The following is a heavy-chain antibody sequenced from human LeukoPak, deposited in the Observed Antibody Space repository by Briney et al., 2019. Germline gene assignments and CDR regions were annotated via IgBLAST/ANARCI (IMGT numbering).Heavy chain of an antibody. Sequence: GASVEVSCKASGYTFTSYGISWVRQAPGQGREWMGWISAFNGNTNYAQKLQGRVTMTTDTSTSTAYMELRSLRSDDTAVYYCARSQYGDGNWFDPWGQGTLVTVSS. CDR3: ARSQYGDGNWFDP. V-gene: IGHV1-18*01. CDR2: ISAFNGNT. D-gene: IGHD4-17*01. CDR1: GYTFTSYG. J-gene: IGHJ5*02.